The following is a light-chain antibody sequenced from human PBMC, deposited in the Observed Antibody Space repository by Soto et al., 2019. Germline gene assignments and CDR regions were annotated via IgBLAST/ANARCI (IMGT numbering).Light chain of an antibody. Sequence: AIQMTQSPSSLSASVGDRVTITCRASQGIRNDLDWYQQRPGKAPKLLIYAASALHSGVPSRFSGSGSGTEFTLTISSLQPEDFATYYCQQYNSYPWTFGQGTKVDIK. V-gene: IGKV1-6*02. CDR2: AAS. J-gene: IGKJ1*01. CDR1: QGIRND. CDR3: QQYNSYPWT.